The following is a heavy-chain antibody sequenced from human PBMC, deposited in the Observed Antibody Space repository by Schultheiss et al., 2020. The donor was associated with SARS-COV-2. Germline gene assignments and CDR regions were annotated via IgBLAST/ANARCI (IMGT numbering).Heavy chain of an antibody. CDR1: GGSISSGGYS. D-gene: IGHD4-17*01. J-gene: IGHJ4*02. CDR3: ARDLGGDYDY. V-gene: IGHV4-61*08. CDR2: IYYSGST. Sequence: SETLSLTCAVSGGSISSGGYSWSWIRQPPGKGLEWIGYIYYSGSTNYNPSLKSRVTISVDTSKNQFSLKLSSVTAADTAVYYCARDLGGDYDYWGQGTLVTVSS.